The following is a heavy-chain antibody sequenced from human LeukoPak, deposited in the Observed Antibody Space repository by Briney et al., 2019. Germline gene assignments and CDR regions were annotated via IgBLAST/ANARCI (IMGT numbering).Heavy chain of an antibody. CDR1: WFTVSSNY. CDR2: IYSGGST. J-gene: IGHJ6*03. V-gene: IGHV3-53*01. Sequence: PWGYLRLSCAASWFTVSSNYMSWVRQAPGKGLEWVSVIYSGGSTYYADSVKGRFTISRDNSKNTLYLQMNSLRAEDTAVYYCASSHRSYYYMDVCGKGTTVTVSS. CDR3: ASSHRSYYYMDV.